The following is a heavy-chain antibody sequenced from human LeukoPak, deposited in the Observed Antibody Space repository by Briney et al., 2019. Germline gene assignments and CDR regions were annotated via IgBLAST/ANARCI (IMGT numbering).Heavy chain of an antibody. V-gene: IGHV3-49*04. Sequence: QPGRSLRLSCTASGFTFGDYAMSWVRQAPGKGLEWVGFIRSKAYGGTTEYAASVKGRFTISRDGSKSIAYLQMNSLNTEDTAVYYCTQRVGWYKTFDYWGQGTLVTVSS. D-gene: IGHD6-19*01. J-gene: IGHJ4*02. CDR3: TQRVGWYKTFDY. CDR2: IRSKAYGGTT. CDR1: GFTFGDYA.